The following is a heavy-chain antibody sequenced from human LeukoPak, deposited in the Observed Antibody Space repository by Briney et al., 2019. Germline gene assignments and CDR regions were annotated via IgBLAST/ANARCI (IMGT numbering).Heavy chain of an antibody. J-gene: IGHJ3*02. CDR3: ARDRAGDSFDI. V-gene: IGHV4-61*02. D-gene: IGHD7-27*01. CDR2: IYTSGNT. Sequence: SETLSLTCTVSGDSISSGNYYWTWIRQPAGKGLVWIGRIYTSGNTNYNPSLKSQVTISMDTSKNQFSLNLNSVTAADTAVYYCARDRAGDSFDIWGQGTMVTVSS. CDR1: GDSISSGNYY.